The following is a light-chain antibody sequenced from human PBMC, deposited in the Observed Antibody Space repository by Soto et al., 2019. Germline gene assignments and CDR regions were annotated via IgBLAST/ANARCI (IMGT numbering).Light chain of an antibody. CDR3: QQYGSSPRT. J-gene: IGKJ1*01. CDR1: QSVNSGY. CDR2: DTS. Sequence: EIVLTRSPGTLSLSPGERATLSCRASQSVNSGYLAWYQHTPGQAPRLLIYDTSTRATGIPDRFSGSGSGTDFTLTISRLEPEDFAVFYCQQYGSSPRTFGQGTKVDIK. V-gene: IGKV3-20*01.